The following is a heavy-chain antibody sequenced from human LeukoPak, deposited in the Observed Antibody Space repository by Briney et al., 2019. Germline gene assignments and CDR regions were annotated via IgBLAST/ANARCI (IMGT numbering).Heavy chain of an antibody. J-gene: IGHJ4*02. Sequence: PGGSLRLSCAASGFTFSTYWMTWVRQAPGKGLEWVANIKQDGSEKNYVDSVKGRFTISRDNAKNSLDLQMNSLRAEDTAVYYCAKGSGAVAATLFDYWGQGTLVTVSS. CDR1: GFTFSTYW. V-gene: IGHV3-7*03. CDR2: IKQDGSEK. CDR3: AKGSGAVAATLFDY. D-gene: IGHD6-19*01.